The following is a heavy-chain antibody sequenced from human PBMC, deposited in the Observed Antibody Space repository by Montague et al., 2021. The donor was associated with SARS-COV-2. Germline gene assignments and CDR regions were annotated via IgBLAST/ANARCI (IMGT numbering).Heavy chain of an antibody. CDR1: GGSLSGYY. CDR2: INHSGTT. J-gene: IGHJ4*02. CDR3: ARWVPQTLTLSGLRGEWASDY. Sequence: SETLSLTCAVYGGSLSGYYWTWIRQSPGKGLEWIAEINHSGTTNYNFNPSLRSRVTISVDTSKSQFSLKLSSVTAADTGVYYCARWVPQTLTLSGLRGEWASDYWGQGTLVTVSS. D-gene: IGHD2-21*01. V-gene: IGHV4-34*01.